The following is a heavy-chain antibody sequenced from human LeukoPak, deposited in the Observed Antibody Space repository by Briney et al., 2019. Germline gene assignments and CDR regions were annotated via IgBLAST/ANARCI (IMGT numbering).Heavy chain of an antibody. CDR1: GFTFSSYE. CDR3: ARDSSKQGIDY. Sequence: GGSLRLSCAASGFTFSSYEMNWVRQAPGKGLEWVSYISSSGSTIYYADSVKGRFTTSRDNAKNSLYLQMNSLRAEDTAVYYCARDSSKQGIDYWGQGTLVTVSS. CDR2: ISSSGSTI. V-gene: IGHV3-48*03. J-gene: IGHJ4*02.